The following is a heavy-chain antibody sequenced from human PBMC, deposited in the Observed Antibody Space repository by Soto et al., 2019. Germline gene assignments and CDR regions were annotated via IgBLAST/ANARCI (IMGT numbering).Heavy chain of an antibody. D-gene: IGHD3-10*01. CDR2: IIPIFGTA. J-gene: IGHJ4*02. Sequence: ASVKVSCKASGGTFSSYAISWVRQAPGQGLEWMGGIIPIFGTANYAQKFQGRVTITADESTSTAYMELSSLRSEDTAVYYCARAVKYGSGSYYFDLWGQGTLVTVSS. CDR1: GGTFSSYA. CDR3: ARAVKYGSGSYYFDL. V-gene: IGHV1-69*13.